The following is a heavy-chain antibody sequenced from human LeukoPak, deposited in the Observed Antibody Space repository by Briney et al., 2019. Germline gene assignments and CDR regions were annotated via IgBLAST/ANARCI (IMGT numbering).Heavy chain of an antibody. CDR3: ARIEVGNTLWDR. V-gene: IGHV3-7*01. CDR1: RFTFSNHW. CDR2: IRQDGNVE. Sequence: GGSLRLSCVGSRFTFSNHWMSWVRQAPGKGLEWVANIRQDGNVEKYMDSVNGRFTISRDNAKNSVYLQMNSLRAEDTAVYFCARIEVGNTLWDRWGQGTLVTVSS. D-gene: IGHD2-21*01. J-gene: IGHJ5*02.